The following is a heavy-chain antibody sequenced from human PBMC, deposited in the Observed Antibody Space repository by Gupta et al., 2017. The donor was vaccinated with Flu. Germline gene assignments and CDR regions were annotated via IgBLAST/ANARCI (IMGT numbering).Heavy chain of an antibody. V-gene: IGHV3-11*01. CDR1: TFTDYS. CDR3: ARRRRDSDGLDI. CDR2: IGSRGSTI. Sequence: TFTDYSMNWIRQAPGKGLEWVSYIGSRGSTIYYADSVRGRFIISRDNAKNSLYLHMNSLRVEDTALYYCARRRRDSDGLDIWGQGTMVTVSS. J-gene: IGHJ3*02.